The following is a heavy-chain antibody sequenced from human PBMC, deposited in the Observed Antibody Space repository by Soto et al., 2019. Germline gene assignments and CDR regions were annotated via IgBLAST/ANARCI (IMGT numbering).Heavy chain of an antibody. CDR3: ARDGWLYYDSTSQGMDV. Sequence: GGSLRLSCAASGFTFSSFAMSWVRQAPGKGLDWVSAISGSGGSTYSADSVKGRFTISRDNSKNTLFLQMNNLRAEDTAVYYCARDGWLYYDSTSQGMDVWGQGTTVTVSS. D-gene: IGHD3-22*01. CDR1: GFTFSSFA. V-gene: IGHV3-23*01. CDR2: ISGSGGST. J-gene: IGHJ6*02.